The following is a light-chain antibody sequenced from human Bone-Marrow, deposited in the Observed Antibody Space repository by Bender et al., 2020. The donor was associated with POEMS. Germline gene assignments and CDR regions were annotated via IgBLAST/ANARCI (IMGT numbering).Light chain of an antibody. J-gene: IGLJ1*01. V-gene: IGLV1-40*01. CDR1: NSNIGAGYG. CDR2: DDD. CDR3: SSHTLSNSYA. Sequence: QSVLTQPPSVSGAPGQRVTISCTGSNSNIGAGYGVHWYQQVPGTAPKLLIYDDDNRASGVPDRFSGSKSGTSASLAITGLRAEDEADYYCSSHTLSNSYAFGTGTKVTVL.